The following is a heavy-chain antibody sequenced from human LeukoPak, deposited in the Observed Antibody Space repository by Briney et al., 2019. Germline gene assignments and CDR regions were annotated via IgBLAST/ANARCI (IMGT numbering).Heavy chain of an antibody. D-gene: IGHD3-22*01. CDR1: GFTVSSNY. CDR3: ARDIYYDSSGYYGSVY. J-gene: IGHJ4*02. CDR2: IYSGGST. V-gene: IGHV3-53*01. Sequence: GGSLRLSCAASGFTVSSNYMSWVRQAPGKGLEWVSVIYSGGSTYYADSVKGRFTISRDNSKNTLYLQMNSLRAEDTAVYYCARDIYYDSSGYYGSVYWGQGTLVTVSS.